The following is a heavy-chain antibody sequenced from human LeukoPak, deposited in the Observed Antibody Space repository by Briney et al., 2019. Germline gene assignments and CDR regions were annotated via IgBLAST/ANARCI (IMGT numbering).Heavy chain of an antibody. CDR1: GVTFNNYA. CDR3: AKNSHGYSSGWLQFNFDY. J-gene: IGHJ4*02. V-gene: IGHV1-69*04. CDR2: IIPIFGIE. Sequence: SVKVSCKASGVTFNNYAISWVRQAPGQGLEWMGRIIPIFGIENYAQKFQGRVMITADKSTSTAYMELSSLRSEDTAVYYCAKNSHGYSSGWLQFNFDYWGQGTLVTVSS. D-gene: IGHD6-19*01.